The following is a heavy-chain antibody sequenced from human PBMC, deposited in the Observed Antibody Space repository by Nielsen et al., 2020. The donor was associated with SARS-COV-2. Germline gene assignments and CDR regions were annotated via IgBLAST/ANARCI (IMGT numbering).Heavy chain of an antibody. CDR3: AKDIRVDPAAGEFEY. CDR1: GFTFSSYG. CDR2: IWYDGSNK. Sequence: GESLKISCAASGFTFSSYGMHWVRQAPGKGLEWVAVIWYDGSNKYYADSVKGRFTISRDNSKNTLYLQMNNLRVEDTAMYYCAKDIRVDPAAGEFEYWGQGTLVTVSS. J-gene: IGHJ4*02. V-gene: IGHV3-33*06. D-gene: IGHD2-2*01.